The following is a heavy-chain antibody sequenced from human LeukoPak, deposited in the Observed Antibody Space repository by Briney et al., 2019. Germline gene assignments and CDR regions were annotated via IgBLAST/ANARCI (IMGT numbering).Heavy chain of an antibody. V-gene: IGHV4-38-2*01. Sequence: SETLSLTCDVSGYSISSGSYWGWFRQPPGKGLEWIGSIYHSGSTYYTPSLKSRVTISLDTSKNQFSLKVTSVTAADTATYYCAAKRAYTFWFADWGQGTLVTVSS. D-gene: IGHD3-3*01. CDR1: GYSISSGSY. CDR3: AAKRAYTFWFAD. CDR2: IYHSGST. J-gene: IGHJ4*02.